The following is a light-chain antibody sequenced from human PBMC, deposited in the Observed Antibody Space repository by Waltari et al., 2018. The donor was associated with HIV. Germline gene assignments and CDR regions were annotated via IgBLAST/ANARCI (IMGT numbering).Light chain of an antibody. Sequence: QSVLTQPPSVSRAPGQRVPISCTGSSSNIGAGYDVHWYQQRPGTAPKLLIYGNSNRPSGVPDRFSGSKSGTSASLAITGLQAEDEADYYCQSYDSSLSGWVFGGGTKLTVL. CDR2: GNS. J-gene: IGLJ3*02. CDR3: QSYDSSLSGWV. V-gene: IGLV1-40*01. CDR1: SSNIGAGYD.